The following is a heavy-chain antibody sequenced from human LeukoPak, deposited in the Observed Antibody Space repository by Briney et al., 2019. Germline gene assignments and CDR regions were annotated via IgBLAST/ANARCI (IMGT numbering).Heavy chain of an antibody. J-gene: IGHJ3*02. Sequence: PSETLSLTCTVSGGSISSYYWSWLRQPPGKGLEWIEYIYYSGSTNYNPSLKSRVTISVDTSKNQFSLKLSSVTAADTAVYYCASLLLWFGDDAFDIWGQGTMVTVSS. CDR3: ASLLLWFGDDAFDI. CDR1: GGSISSYY. CDR2: IYYSGST. V-gene: IGHV4-59*01. D-gene: IGHD3-10*01.